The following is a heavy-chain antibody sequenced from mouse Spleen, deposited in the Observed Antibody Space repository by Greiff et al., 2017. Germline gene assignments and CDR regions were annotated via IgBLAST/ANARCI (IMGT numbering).Heavy chain of an antibody. V-gene: IGHV1-64*01. J-gene: IGHJ4*01. Sequence: VQLQQPGAELVKPGASVKLSCKASGYTFTSYWMHWVKQRPGQGLEWIGMIHPNSGSTNYNEKFKSKATLTVDKSSSTAYMQLSSLTSEDSAVYYCARPLPHYYAMDYWGQGTSVTVSS. CDR1: GYTFTSYW. CDR3: ARPLPHYYAMDY. D-gene: IGHD5-5*01. CDR2: IHPNSGST.